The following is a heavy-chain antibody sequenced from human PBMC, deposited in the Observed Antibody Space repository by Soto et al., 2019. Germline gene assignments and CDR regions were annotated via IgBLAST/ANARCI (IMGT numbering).Heavy chain of an antibody. CDR3: AKLGPYDSGSYMFRYNWFDP. Sequence: PGGSLRLSCAASGFTFSSYWMHWVRQAPGKGLVWVSRINSDGSSTSYADSVKGRFTISRDNAKNTVDLQMNSLRAEDTAVYYCAKLGPYDSGSYMFRYNWFDPWGPGTLVTVSS. D-gene: IGHD3-10*01. V-gene: IGHV3-74*01. CDR1: GFTFSSYW. J-gene: IGHJ5*02. CDR2: INSDGSST.